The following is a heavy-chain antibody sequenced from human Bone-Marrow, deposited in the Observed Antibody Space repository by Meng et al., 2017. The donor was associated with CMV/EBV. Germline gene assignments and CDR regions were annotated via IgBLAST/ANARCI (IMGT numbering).Heavy chain of an antibody. D-gene: IGHD6-13*01. V-gene: IGHV1-2*02. CDR2: IYPNSGGT. CDR1: GYSFTDHY. J-gene: IGHJ5*02. Sequence: ASVKVSCKASGYSFTDHYFHWVRQAPGQGLEWMGWIYPNSGGTHYAQKFQGRVTMTRDTSISTAYMELSRLRSDDTAVYYCARSIAAAGGSGWFDPWGHGTLVTVSS. CDR3: ARSIAAAGGSGWFDP.